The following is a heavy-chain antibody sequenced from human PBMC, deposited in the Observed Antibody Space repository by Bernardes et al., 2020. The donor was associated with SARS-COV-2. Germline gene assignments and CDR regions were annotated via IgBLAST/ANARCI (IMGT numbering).Heavy chain of an antibody. Sequence: SETLSLTCTVSGGSVSSSHWGWIRQPPGKGLEYIGYTYYTGSTNYNPSLRSRVTIAVDTSNNQFFLNLSSVTAADTAVYYCARMFYYGSGTYDFDYWGQGTLVTVSS. D-gene: IGHD3-10*01. J-gene: IGHJ4*02. CDR1: GGSVSSSH. CDR2: TYYTGST. V-gene: IGHV4-59*02. CDR3: ARMFYYGSGTYDFDY.